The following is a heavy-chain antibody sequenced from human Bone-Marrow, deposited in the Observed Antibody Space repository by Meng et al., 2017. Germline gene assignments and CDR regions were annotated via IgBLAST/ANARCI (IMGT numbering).Heavy chain of an antibody. CDR2: IIPIFGTA. CDR1: GGTFSSYA. V-gene: IGHV1-69*05. J-gene: IGHJ4*02. CDR3: ARDIEYRGTYYYDSSGYYYFDY. Sequence: SVKVSCKASGGTFSSYAISWVRQAPGQGLEWMGGIIPIFGTANYAQKFQGRVTMTKDTSTSTVYMELSSLRSEDTAVYYCARDIEYRGTYYYDSSGYYYFDYWGQGTLVTVSS. D-gene: IGHD3-22*01.